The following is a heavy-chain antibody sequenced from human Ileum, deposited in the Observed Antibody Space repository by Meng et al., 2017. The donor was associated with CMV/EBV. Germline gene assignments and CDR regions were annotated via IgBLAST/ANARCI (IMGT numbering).Heavy chain of an antibody. D-gene: IGHD3-22*01. V-gene: IGHV4-4*07. CDR1: DDSSKTDQ. CDR2: FYDDYNS. Sequence: QWELQESGPGLVKSSETLSLTWFVFDDSSKTDQWSRNRQPAGKGLEWIGRFYDDYNSNYKPSLKSRVTLSVDTSKNQFSLKMNSVTAADTAVYYCARDRNYYESSGFRTFDYWGQGILVTVSS. J-gene: IGHJ4*02. CDR3: ARDRNYYESSGFRTFDY.